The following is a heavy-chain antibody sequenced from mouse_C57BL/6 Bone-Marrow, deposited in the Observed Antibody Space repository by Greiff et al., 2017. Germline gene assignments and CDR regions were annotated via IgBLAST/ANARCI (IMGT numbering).Heavy chain of an antibody. CDR2: IDPEDGDT. D-gene: IGHD2-2*01. Sequence: EVQLQQSGAELVRPGASVKLSCTASGFNIKDYYMHWVKQRPEQGLEWIGRIDPEDGDTEYAPKFQGKATMTADTSSNTAYLQLSSLTSADTAVYYCTKYGYEYWYFDVWGTGTTVTVSS. V-gene: IGHV14-1*01. CDR3: TKYGYEYWYFDV. CDR1: GFNIKDYY. J-gene: IGHJ1*03.